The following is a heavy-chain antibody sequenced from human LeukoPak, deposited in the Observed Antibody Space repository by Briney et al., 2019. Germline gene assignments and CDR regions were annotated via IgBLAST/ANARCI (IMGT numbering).Heavy chain of an antibody. Sequence: GGSLRLSCAASGFTFSSHWVHWVRQAPGKGLVWVSHINNDGRSTRYADSVKGQFTISRDNAKNTVYLQMNSLRVEDTAVYYCARDSNTDWYFDLWGRGTLVTVSS. CDR3: ARDSNTDWYFDL. V-gene: IGHV3-74*01. CDR1: GFTFSSHW. CDR2: INNDGRST. J-gene: IGHJ2*01. D-gene: IGHD2-8*02.